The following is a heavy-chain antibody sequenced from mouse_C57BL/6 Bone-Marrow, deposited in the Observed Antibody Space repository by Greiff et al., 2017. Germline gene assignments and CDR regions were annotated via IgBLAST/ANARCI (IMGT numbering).Heavy chain of an antibody. J-gene: IGHJ3*01. D-gene: IGHD2-1*01. CDR3: TTDGNFSLFAY. V-gene: IGHV14-4*01. CDR2: IDPENGDT. Sequence: VQLQQSGAELVRPGASVKLSCTASGFNIKDDYMHWVKQRPEQGLEWIGWIDPENGDTEYASKFQGKATITADPSSNTAYLQLSSLTSEDTAVYYCTTDGNFSLFAYWGQGTLVTVSA. CDR1: GFNIKDDY.